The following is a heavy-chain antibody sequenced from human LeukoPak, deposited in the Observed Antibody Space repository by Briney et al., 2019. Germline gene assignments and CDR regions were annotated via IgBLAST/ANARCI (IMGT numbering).Heavy chain of an antibody. J-gene: IGHJ6*03. CDR1: GYTFTTYG. CDR2: ISTYKGTT. D-gene: IGHD6-13*01. V-gene: IGHV1-18*04. CDR3: ARYSSSWYHYMDV. Sequence: ASVKVSCKAIGYTFTTYGIAWVRQAPGQGLEWMGWISTYKGTTNYTQKFQGRVAMTTDTSTSTAYMELRSLRSDDTAVYCCARYSSSWYHYMDVWGKGTTVTVSS.